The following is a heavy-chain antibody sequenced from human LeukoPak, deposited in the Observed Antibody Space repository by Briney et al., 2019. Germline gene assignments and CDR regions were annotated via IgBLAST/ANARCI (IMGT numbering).Heavy chain of an antibody. CDR2: IYSGGST. CDR3: ARGSFYGLFDY. Sequence: GGSLRLSCAASGFIVSSNYMSWVRQAPGKGLEWVSVIYSGGSTYYADSVKGRFTISRDNSKNTLYLQMNSLRAEDTAVYYCARGSFYGLFDYWGQGTLVTVSS. J-gene: IGHJ4*02. CDR1: GFIVSSNY. D-gene: IGHD3-10*01. V-gene: IGHV3-66*01.